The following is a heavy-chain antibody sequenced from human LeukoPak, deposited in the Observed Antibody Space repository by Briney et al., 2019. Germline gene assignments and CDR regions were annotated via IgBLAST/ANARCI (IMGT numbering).Heavy chain of an antibody. CDR3: ARDFIQKAKLDY. D-gene: IGHD3-16*01. CDR2: ISYDGSNK. J-gene: IGHJ4*02. V-gene: IGHV3-30-3*01. CDR1: GFTFSTYV. Sequence: GGSLRLSCAASGFTFSTYVVNWVRQAPGKGLEWVAVISYDGSNKYYADSVKGRFTISRDNSKNTLYLQMNSLRAEDTAVYYCARDFIQKAKLDYWGQGTLVTVSS.